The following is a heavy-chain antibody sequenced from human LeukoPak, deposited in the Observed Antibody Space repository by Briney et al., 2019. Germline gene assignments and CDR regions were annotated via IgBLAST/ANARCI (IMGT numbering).Heavy chain of an antibody. V-gene: IGHV3-9*01. Sequence: PGGSLRLSCAASGFTFDDYVMHWVRKAPGKGLEWVSGISWNSGSIGYVDSVKGRFTISRDNAKKSLHLQMNSLRPEDTGLYYCVKDLAKQGLVRANYFDYWGQGTLVSFSS. CDR3: VKDLAKQGLVRANYFDY. CDR2: ISWNSGSI. J-gene: IGHJ4*02. D-gene: IGHD6-19*01. CDR1: GFTFDDYV.